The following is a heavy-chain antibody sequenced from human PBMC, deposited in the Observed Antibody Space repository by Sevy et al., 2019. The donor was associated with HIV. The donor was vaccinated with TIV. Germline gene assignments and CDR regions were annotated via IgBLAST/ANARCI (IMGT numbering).Heavy chain of an antibody. CDR2: IYYNGHI. CDR3: AGENAWGRGYS. CDR1: GGSITSLY. V-gene: IGHV4-59*08. Sequence: SETLSLTCTVSGGSITSLYWNWIRQPPGKGLEWIANIYYNGHINYNPPLKSRVTVSLDTSKNQFSLRLSSVTAADTAMYYCAGENAWGRGYSWGQGTLVTVSS. D-gene: IGHD1-26*01. J-gene: IGHJ4*02.